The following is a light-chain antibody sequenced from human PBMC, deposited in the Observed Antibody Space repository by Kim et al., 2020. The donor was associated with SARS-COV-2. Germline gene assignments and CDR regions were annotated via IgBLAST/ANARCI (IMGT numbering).Light chain of an antibody. Sequence: QSALTQPASVSGSPRQSITISCTGTSSDVGGYNYVSWYQQHPGKAPKLMIYHVTERPSGVSNRFSGSKSGNTASLTISGLQAEDEADYYCSSYTSSDTVLFGGGTKVTVL. J-gene: IGLJ2*01. CDR3: SSYTSSDTVL. V-gene: IGLV2-14*03. CDR2: HVT. CDR1: SSDVGGYNY.